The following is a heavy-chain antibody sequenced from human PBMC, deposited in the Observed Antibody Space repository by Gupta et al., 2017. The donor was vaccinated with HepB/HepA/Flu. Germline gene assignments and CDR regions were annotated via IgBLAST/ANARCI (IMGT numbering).Heavy chain of an antibody. CDR2: ISVNGGTT. CDR1: GCTFSSYA. J-gene: IGHJ4*02. CDR3: ARRSDIQYYFDY. Sequence: EVQLLESGGGLVQPGGSLRLSCAASGCTFSSYAMNWVRQAPGKGLEWVSLISVNGGTTYYADSVKGRFTISRDNSKNTLYLQMNSLKAEDTAVYYCARRSDIQYYFDYWGQGTLVTVSS. D-gene: IGHD2-21*02. V-gene: IGHV3-23*01.